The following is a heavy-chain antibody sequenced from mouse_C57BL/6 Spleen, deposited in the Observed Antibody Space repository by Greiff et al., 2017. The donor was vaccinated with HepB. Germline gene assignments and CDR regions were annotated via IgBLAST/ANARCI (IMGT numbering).Heavy chain of an antibody. CDR2: IDPEDGDT. Sequence: EVQLQQSGAELVRPGASVKLSCTASGFNFKDYYMHWVKQRPEQGLEWIGRIDPEDGDTEYAPKFQGKATMTADTSSNTAYLQLSSLTSEDSAVYYCTTSQTDYFDYWGQGTTLTVSS. J-gene: IGHJ2*01. CDR3: TTSQTDYFDY. V-gene: IGHV14-1*01. CDR1: GFNFKDYY. D-gene: IGHD3-2*02.